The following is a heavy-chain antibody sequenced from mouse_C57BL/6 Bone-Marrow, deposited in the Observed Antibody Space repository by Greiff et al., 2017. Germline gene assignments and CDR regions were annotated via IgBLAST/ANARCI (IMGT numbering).Heavy chain of an antibody. CDR3: ARRGIVAHWYFDV. Sequence: QVQLQQSGAELMKPGASVKLSCKATGYTFPGYWIAWVKQRPGHGLEWIGEILPGSGSTNYNEKFKGKATFTADTSSNTAYMQLSSLTTEDSAIXYCARRGIVAHWYFDVWGTGTTVTVSS. CDR1: GYTFPGYW. J-gene: IGHJ1*03. D-gene: IGHD1-1*01. V-gene: IGHV1-9*01. CDR2: ILPGSGST.